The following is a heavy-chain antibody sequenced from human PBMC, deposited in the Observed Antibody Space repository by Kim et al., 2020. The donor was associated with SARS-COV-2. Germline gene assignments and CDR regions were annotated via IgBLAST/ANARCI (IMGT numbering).Heavy chain of an antibody. CDR3: AKDPRPAAMRVGY. J-gene: IGHJ4*02. V-gene: IGHV3-23*01. D-gene: IGHD2-2*01. Sequence: AATVKGRFTIARDKSKNTLYLKMNSLRAEDTAVYYCAKDPRPAAMRVGYWGQGTLVTVSS.